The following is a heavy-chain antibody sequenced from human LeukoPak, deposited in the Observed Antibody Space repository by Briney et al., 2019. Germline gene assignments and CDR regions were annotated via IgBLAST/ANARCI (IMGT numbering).Heavy chain of an antibody. Sequence: GGSLRLSCAASGFTFSSYSMNWVRQAPGKGLEWVSSISSSSSYIYYADSVKGRFTISRDNAKTSLYLQMNSLRAEDTAVYYCAREYCSSTSCYTVFDYWGQGTLVTVSS. J-gene: IGHJ4*02. V-gene: IGHV3-21*01. CDR2: ISSSSSYI. CDR1: GFTFSSYS. D-gene: IGHD2-2*02. CDR3: AREYCSSTSCYTVFDY.